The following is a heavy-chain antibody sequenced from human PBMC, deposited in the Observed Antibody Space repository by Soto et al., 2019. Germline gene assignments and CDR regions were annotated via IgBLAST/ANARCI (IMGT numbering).Heavy chain of an antibody. CDR3: ARRGDYCSGGSCYEKVCWFDP. Sequence: SETLSLTCTVSGGSISSGGYYWSWIHQHPGKGLEWIGYIYYSGSTYYNPSLKSRVTISVDTSKNQFSLKLSSVTAADTAVYYCARRGDYCSGGSCYEKVCWFDPWGQGTLVTVSS. J-gene: IGHJ5*02. CDR2: IYYSGST. V-gene: IGHV4-31*03. D-gene: IGHD2-15*01. CDR1: GGSISSGGYY.